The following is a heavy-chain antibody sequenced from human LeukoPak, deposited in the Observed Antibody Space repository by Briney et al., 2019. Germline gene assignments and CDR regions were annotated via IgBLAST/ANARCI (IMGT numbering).Heavy chain of an antibody. D-gene: IGHD2-2*01. CDR3: ARSPRFAVVVPAAKVNWCDP. Sequence: PSETLSLTCAVYGGSFSGYYWSWIRQPPGKGLELIGEITHSGSTNYNPSLKSQLTISVDTSKNQFSVKLSSLTAADTAVYYCARSPRFAVVVPAAKVNWCDPWGQETLVTVSS. J-gene: IGHJ5*02. CDR1: GGSFSGYY. V-gene: IGHV4-34*01. CDR2: ITHSGST.